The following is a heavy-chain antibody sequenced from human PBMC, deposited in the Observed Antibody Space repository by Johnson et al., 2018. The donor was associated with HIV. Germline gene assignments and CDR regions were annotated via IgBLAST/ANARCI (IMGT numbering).Heavy chain of an antibody. CDR3: ARDALEAFQAFDI. V-gene: IGHV3-66*01. CDR2: IYSSGST. D-gene: IGHD2/OR15-2a*01. Sequence: QLVESGGGLVQPGGSLRLSCAASGFTVSSNYMSWVRQAPGKGLEWVSVIYSSGSTYYADSVKGRFTISRDNSKNTLYLQINSLRAEDTAVYYCARDALEAFQAFDIWGQGTMVTVSS. J-gene: IGHJ3*02. CDR1: GFTVSSNY.